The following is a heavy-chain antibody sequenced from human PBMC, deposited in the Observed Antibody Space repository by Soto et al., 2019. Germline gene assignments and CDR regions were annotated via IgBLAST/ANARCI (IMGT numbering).Heavy chain of an antibody. CDR3: ARGVGITLIRGVVIPYYFDY. Sequence: SETLSLTCTVSGGSISSNYWSWIRQPPGKGLEWIGYVYDSGSTNYNPSLKSRVTISVDTSKNQFSLKLNSVTATDTAVYYCARGVGITLIRGVVIPYYFDYCGQGTLVTVSS. CDR1: GGSISSNY. CDR2: VYDSGST. D-gene: IGHD3-10*01. V-gene: IGHV4-59*01. J-gene: IGHJ4*02.